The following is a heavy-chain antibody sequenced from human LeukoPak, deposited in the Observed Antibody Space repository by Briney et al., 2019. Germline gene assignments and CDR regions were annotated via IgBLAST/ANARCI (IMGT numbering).Heavy chain of an antibody. J-gene: IGHJ4*02. V-gene: IGHV3-23*01. CDR1: GFTFSSYA. CDR2: ISGSGSST. D-gene: IGHD3-22*01. CDR3: AKSPYDSSGYLNY. Sequence: GGSLRLSCAASGFTFSSYAMSWVRQAPGKGLEWVSAISGSGSSTYYADSVKGRFTISRDNAKNSLYLQMNSLRAEDTALYYCAKSPYDSSGYLNYWGQGTLVTVSS.